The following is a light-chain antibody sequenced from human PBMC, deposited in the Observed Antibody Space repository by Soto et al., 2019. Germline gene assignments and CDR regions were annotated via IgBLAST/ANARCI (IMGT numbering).Light chain of an antibody. CDR3: SSYTSSSTLYV. V-gene: IGLV2-14*01. CDR2: EVS. CDR1: SSDVGGYNY. J-gene: IGLJ1*01. Sequence: QSALTQPASVSGSPGQSITISCTGTSSDVGGYNYVSWYQQHPGKAPKLMIYEVSNRPSGVSNRFSGSKSGNKASLTISGLQAEDEDDYYSSSYTSSSTLYVFGTGTKVTVL.